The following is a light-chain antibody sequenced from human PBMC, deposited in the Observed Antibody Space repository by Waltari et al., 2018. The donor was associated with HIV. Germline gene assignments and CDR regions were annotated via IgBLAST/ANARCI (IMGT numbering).Light chain of an antibody. V-gene: IGKV4-1*01. J-gene: IGKJ4*01. CDR2: WAS. CDR1: QSVLYSSNNKNY. CDR3: QQYYTTPLT. Sequence: DIVMTQSPDSLAVYLGARAPIHCKSSQSVLYSSNNKNYLAWYQQKPGQPPKLLIYWASARESGVPGRFSGSGSGTDFTLTISSLQAEDVAVYYCQQYYTTPLTFGGGTKVEIK.